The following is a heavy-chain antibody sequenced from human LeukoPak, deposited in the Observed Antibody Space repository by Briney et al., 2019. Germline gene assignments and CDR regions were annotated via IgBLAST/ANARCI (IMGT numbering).Heavy chain of an antibody. CDR1: GYTFTSYD. CDR3: ARGAQAYYSTGDFDY. V-gene: IGHV1-69*04. J-gene: IGHJ4*02. D-gene: IGHD2/OR15-2a*01. Sequence: GASVKVSCKASGYTFTSYDINWVRQAPGQGLEWMGRIIPILGIANYAQKFQGRVTITADKSTSTAYMELSSLRSEDTAVYYCARGAQAYYSTGDFDYWGQGTLVTVSS. CDR2: IIPILGIA.